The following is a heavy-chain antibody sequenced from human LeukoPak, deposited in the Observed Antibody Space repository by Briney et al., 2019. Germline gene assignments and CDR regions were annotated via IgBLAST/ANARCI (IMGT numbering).Heavy chain of an antibody. D-gene: IGHD3-3*01. J-gene: IGHJ3*02. CDR2: INPSGGST. CDR3: ARGSTYYDFPSDAFDI. CDR1: GYTFTSYY. Sequence: ASVKVSCKASGYTFTSYYMHWVRQAPEQGLEWMGIINPSGGSTSYAQKFQGRVTMTRDTSTSTVYMELSSLSSEDTAVYYCARGSTYYDFPSDAFDIWGQGTMVTVSS. V-gene: IGHV1-46*03.